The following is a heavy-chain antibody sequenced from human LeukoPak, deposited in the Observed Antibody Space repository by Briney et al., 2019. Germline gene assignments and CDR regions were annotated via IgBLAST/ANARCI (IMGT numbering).Heavy chain of an antibody. CDR2: MYYSGST. Sequence: SETLSLTCTVSGASISSYYWNWIRQPPGRGLEWIGYMYYSGSTNFNPSLKSRVTLSIDTSRNQSSLTLASVTAAHTPVYFCARVVGRDGDNDFDSWGEGTLVTVAS. J-gene: IGHJ4*02. CDR1: GASISSYY. D-gene: IGHD5-24*01. V-gene: IGHV4-59*01. CDR3: ARVVGRDGDNDFDS.